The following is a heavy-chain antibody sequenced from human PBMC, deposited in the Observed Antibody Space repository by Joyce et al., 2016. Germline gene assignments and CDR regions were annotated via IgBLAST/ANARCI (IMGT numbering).Heavy chain of an antibody. CDR3: TVTTVIRHGFDY. Sequence: EVQLVESGGGFVQPGGSLRLSCAAAGFPFTRYWMSWVRQAPGKGVEWVSRIGISGATTNYADSVRGLVTISSDNAENTLYLQMDSLRGEDTAAYYCTVTTVIRHGFDYWCQRALVTVSS. J-gene: IGHJ4*02. CDR2: IGISGATT. D-gene: IGHD4-23*01. CDR1: GFPFTRYW. V-gene: IGHV3-74*01.